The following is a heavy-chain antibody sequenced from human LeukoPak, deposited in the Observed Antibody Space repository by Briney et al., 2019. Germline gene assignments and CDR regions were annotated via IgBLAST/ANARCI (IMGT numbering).Heavy chain of an antibody. CDR3: ARTRDSSGYYKYYFDY. CDR2: IIPILGIA. CDR1: GGAFSSYA. Sequence: SVKVSCKASGGAFSSYAISWVRQAPGQGLEWMGRIIPILGIANYAQKFQGRVTITADKSTSTAYMELSSLRSEDTAVYYCARTRDSSGYYKYYFDYWGQGTLVTVSS. J-gene: IGHJ4*02. V-gene: IGHV1-69*04. D-gene: IGHD3-22*01.